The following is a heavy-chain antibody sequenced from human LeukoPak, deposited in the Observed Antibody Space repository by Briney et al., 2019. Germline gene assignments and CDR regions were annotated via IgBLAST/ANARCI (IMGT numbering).Heavy chain of an antibody. V-gene: IGHV1-18*01. CDR1: GYTFTSYG. J-gene: IGHJ4*02. Sequence: GAAVKVSCKASGYTFTSYGISWVRQAPGQGLEWMGWTSAHDGNKISAQRFQGRVTMTTATSTGTAYMELRSLRSDDTAVYYCASRHYYASGTETGDYFDFWGQGILVTVSS. CDR2: TSAHDGNK. CDR3: ASRHYYASGTETGDYFDF. D-gene: IGHD3-10*01.